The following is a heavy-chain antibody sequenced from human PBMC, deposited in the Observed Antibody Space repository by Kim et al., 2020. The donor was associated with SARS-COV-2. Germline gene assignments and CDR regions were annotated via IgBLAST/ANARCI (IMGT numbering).Heavy chain of an antibody. CDR2: ISSSSSYI. J-gene: IGHJ6*02. Sequence: GGSLRLSCAASGFTFSSYSMNWVRQAPGKGLEWVSSISSSSSYIYYADSVKGRFTISRDNAKNSLYLQMNSLRAEDTAVYYCAREGDTSGWLQLAAGGYYYYGMDVWGQGTTVTVSS. D-gene: IGHD5-12*01. CDR1: GFTFSSYS. V-gene: IGHV3-21*01. CDR3: AREGDTSGWLQLAAGGYYYYGMDV.